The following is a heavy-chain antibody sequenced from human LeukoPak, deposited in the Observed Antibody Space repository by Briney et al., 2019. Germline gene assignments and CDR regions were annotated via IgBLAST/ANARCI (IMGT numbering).Heavy chain of an antibody. CDR1: GFTFSSYA. J-gene: IGHJ4*02. CDR2: ISGSGGST. Sequence: PGGSLRLSCAASGFTFSSYAMSWVRRAPGKGLEWVPSISGSGGSTYYADSVKGRFTISRDNSKNTLYLQMNSLRAEDTAVYYCAKGSGDYIDYFNNWGQGTLVTVSS. V-gene: IGHV3-23*01. CDR3: AKGSGDYIDYFNN. D-gene: IGHD4-17*01.